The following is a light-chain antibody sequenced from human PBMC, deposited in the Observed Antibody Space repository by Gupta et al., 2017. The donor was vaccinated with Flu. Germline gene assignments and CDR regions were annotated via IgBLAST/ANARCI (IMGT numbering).Light chain of an antibody. V-gene: IGKV2D-29*02. J-gene: IGKJ4*01. CDR2: EVS. CDR3: MQSVQLPLT. Sequence: IVMTQITLSLSVTPGQPASMSCESSQSLVHSGGRTHLHWYLQRPGQSPELLIYEVSNRFSGVPQRFSGSGSGTNFTLKISRLEAEDVGIYYCMQSVQLPLTFGGGTRVDIK. CDR1: QSLVHSGGRTH.